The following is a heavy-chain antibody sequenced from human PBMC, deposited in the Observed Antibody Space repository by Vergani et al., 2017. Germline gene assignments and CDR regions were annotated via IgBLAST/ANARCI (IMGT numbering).Heavy chain of an antibody. CDR2: ISAYNGNT. V-gene: IGHV1-18*01. D-gene: IGHD1-26*01. CDR1: GYTFTSYG. Sequence: QVQLVQSGAEVKKPGASLKVSCKASGYTFTSYGISWVRQAPGQGLEWMGWISAYNGNTNYAQKLQGRVTMTTDTSTSTAYMEVSRLRYDDTAVYYCARDKAVVLGATGGYYHGMDVWGQGTTVTVSS. CDR3: ARDKAVVLGATGGYYHGMDV. J-gene: IGHJ6*02.